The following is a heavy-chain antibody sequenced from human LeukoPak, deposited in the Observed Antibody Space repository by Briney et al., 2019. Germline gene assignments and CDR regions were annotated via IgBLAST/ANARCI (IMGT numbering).Heavy chain of an antibody. CDR2: IYYSGST. J-gene: IGHJ4*02. CDR1: GGPISSGGYY. V-gene: IGHV4-31*03. D-gene: IGHD1-26*01. CDR3: ARAKSRGQNFDY. Sequence: SQTLSLTCTVSGGPISSGGYYWSWIRQHPGKGLEWIGYIYYSGSTYYNPSLKSRVTISVDTSKNQFSLKLSSVTAADTAVFYCARAKSRGQNFDYWGQGTLVTVSS.